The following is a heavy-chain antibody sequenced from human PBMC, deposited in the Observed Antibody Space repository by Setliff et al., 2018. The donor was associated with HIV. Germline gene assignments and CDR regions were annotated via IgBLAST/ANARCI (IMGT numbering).Heavy chain of an antibody. CDR1: GFTFSSAW. V-gene: IGHV3-15*01. Sequence: ASGFTFSSAWMTWVRQCPGKGLEWLGRMTSRHDGGTTDYAAPVKGRFTFSRDDSTNTLYLQMNNLKIEDTAVYYCVTDDKVAFDVWGRGTMFTVSS. CDR2: MTSRHDGGTT. CDR3: VTDDKVAFDV. J-gene: IGHJ3*01.